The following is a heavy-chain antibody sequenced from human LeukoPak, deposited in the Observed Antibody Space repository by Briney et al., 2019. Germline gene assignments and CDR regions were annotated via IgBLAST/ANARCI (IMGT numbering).Heavy chain of an antibody. J-gene: IGHJ4*02. CDR3: SRSPQGLILDY. CDR2: IDPSDSYT. CDR1: GXSFTSYC. Sequence: GESLKISCKGSGXSFTSYCISWVRQMPGKGLEWMLRIDPSDSYTNYSPSFQGHVTISADKSINTAYLQWTSLKASDTVMYYCSRSPQGLILDYWGQGTLVTVSS. V-gene: IGHV5-10-1*01. D-gene: IGHD3-22*01.